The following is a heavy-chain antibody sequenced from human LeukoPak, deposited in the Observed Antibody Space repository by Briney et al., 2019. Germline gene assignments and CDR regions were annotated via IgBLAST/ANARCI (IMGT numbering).Heavy chain of an antibody. CDR2: IKSDDST. J-gene: IGHJ4*02. Sequence: GGSLRLSCAASGFTFSSYWMHWVRQAPGKGLVWVSRIKSDDSTTYADSVKGRFTISRDNAKNMLYLQMDSLRDEDTAVYYCARDLHYSPDFWGQGTLVTVSS. CDR3: ARDLHYSPDF. CDR1: GFTFSSYW. D-gene: IGHD2-21*01. V-gene: IGHV3-74*01.